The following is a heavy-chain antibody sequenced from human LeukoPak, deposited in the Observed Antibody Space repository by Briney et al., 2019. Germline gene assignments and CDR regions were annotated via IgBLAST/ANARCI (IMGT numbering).Heavy chain of an antibody. CDR3: ARMDVGATSGFDY. Sequence: GGSLRLSCAASGFTFSSYAMSWVRQAPGKGLEWVSAISGSGGSTYYADSVKGRFTISRDNSKNTLYLQMNSLRAEDTAVYYCARMDVGATSGFDYWGQGTLVTVSS. CDR2: ISGSGGST. CDR1: GFTFSSYA. J-gene: IGHJ4*02. V-gene: IGHV3-23*01. D-gene: IGHD1-26*01.